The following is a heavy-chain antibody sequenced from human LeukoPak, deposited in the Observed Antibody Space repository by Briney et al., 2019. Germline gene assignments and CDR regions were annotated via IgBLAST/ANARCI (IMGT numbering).Heavy chain of an antibody. V-gene: IGHV3-30-3*01. CDR3: ARDAVAGGDY. CDR2: ISYDGSNK. CDR1: GFTFSSYA. Sequence: GGSLRLSCAASGFTFSSYAMHWIRQAPGKGLEWVAVISYDGSNKYYADSVKGRFTISRDNSKNTLYLQMNSLRAEDTAVYYCARDAVAGGDYWGQGTLVTVSS. J-gene: IGHJ4*02. D-gene: IGHD6-19*01.